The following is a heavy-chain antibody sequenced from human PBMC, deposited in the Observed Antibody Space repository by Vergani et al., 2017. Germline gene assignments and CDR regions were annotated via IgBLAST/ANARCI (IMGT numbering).Heavy chain of an antibody. CDR3: ARSTDYPDDYVSSDYFRRTLDV. D-gene: IGHD4/OR15-4a*01. CDR1: GYSFSSYD. Sequence: QVQLVQSGAEVKKPGASVKVSCRASGYSFSSYDISWVRQATGQGLEWMGWMNPNSGTTGYAQKFQGRVTVTRNTSINTAYMELSRLSFEDAAVYYCARSTDYPDDYVSSDYFRRTLDVWGKGTTVTVS. V-gene: IGHV1-8*01. J-gene: IGHJ6*03. CDR2: MNPNSGTT.